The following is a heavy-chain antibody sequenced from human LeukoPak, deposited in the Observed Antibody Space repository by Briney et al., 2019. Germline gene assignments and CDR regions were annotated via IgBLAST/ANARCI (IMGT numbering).Heavy chain of an antibody. CDR1: GFTFSSYA. J-gene: IGHJ4*02. D-gene: IGHD4-23*01. CDR3: ARVGGGRVAY. Sequence: PGGSLRLSCAASGFTFSSYAMNWVRQAPGKGLEWVSVISERGGNTHYADSVKGRFTISRDNAKNTLYLQMNSLRPEDTAVYYCARVGGGRVAYWGQGPLVTVPS. CDR2: ISERGGNT. V-gene: IGHV3-23*01.